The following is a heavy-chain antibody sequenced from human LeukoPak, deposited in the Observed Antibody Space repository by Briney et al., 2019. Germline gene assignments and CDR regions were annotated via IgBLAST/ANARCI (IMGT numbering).Heavy chain of an antibody. CDR3: AARGIAAAGTVDY. Sequence: PSETLSLTCTVSGGSISSYYWSWIRQPPGKGLEWIGYIYYSGSTYYNPSLKSRVTISVDTSKNQFSLKLSSVTAADTAVYYCAARGIAAAGTVDYWGQGTLVTVSS. V-gene: IGHV4-59*01. J-gene: IGHJ4*02. CDR1: GGSISSYY. D-gene: IGHD6-13*01. CDR2: IYYSGST.